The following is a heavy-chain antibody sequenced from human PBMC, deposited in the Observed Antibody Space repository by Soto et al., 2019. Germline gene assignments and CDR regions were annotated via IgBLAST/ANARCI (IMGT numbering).Heavy chain of an antibody. CDR3: ARDRERVLRYFDWGSSVVHYGMDV. J-gene: IGHJ6*02. D-gene: IGHD3-9*01. Sequence: SVKVSCEASGGTFSSYTISWVRQAPGQGLEWMGRIIPILGIANYAQKFQGRVTITADKSTSTAYMELSSLRSEDTAVYYCARDRERVLRYFDWGSSVVHYGMDVWGQGTTVTVSS. CDR2: IIPILGIA. CDR1: GGTFSSYT. V-gene: IGHV1-69*04.